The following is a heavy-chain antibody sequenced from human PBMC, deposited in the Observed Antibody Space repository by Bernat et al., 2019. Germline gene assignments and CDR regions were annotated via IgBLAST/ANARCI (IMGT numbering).Heavy chain of an antibody. CDR3: ARVHSSGRYVVPYYYYYMDV. V-gene: IGHV3-21*05. CDR2: ISSSSSYI. D-gene: IGHD6-19*01. CDR1: GFTFSSYS. J-gene: IGHJ6*03. Sequence: EVQLVESGGGLVKPGGSLRLSCAAPGFTFSSYSMNWVRQAPGTGLEWVSYISSSSSYIYDADSVKGRFTISGDNAKNSLYLQMNSLRAEDTAVYYCARVHSSGRYVVPYYYYYMDVWGKGTTVTVSS.